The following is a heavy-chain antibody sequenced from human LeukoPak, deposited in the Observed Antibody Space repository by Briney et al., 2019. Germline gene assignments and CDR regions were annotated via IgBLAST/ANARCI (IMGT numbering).Heavy chain of an antibody. CDR1: GFTFSSYE. CDR2: ISSSGSTI. CDR3: ARDISAADTY. V-gene: IGHV3-48*03. D-gene: IGHD6-13*01. Sequence: PGGSLRLSCAASGFTFSSYELDWVRQAPGKGLEWVSYISSSGSTIYYADSVKGRFTISRDNAENSLYLQMNSLRAEDTAVYYCARDISAADTYWGQGTLVTVSS. J-gene: IGHJ4*02.